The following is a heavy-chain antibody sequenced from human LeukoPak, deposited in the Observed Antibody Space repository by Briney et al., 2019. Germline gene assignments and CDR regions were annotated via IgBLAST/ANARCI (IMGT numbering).Heavy chain of an antibody. V-gene: IGHV3-21*01. CDR3: ARDSSTSPNYFDY. CDR2: ISSSSSYI. J-gene: IGHJ4*02. D-gene: IGHD2-2*01. Sequence: PGGSLRLSCAASGFTFSSYSMNWVRQAPGKGLEWVSSISSSSSYIYYADSVKGRFTISRDNAKNSPYLQMNSLRAEDTAVYYCARDSSTSPNYFDYWGQGTLVTVSS. CDR1: GFTFSSYS.